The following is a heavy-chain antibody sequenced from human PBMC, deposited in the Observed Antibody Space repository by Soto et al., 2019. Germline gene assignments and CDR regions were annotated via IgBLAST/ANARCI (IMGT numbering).Heavy chain of an antibody. CDR3: GRVRAAAAGTGMAH. CDR1: GVTFRIYW. CDR2: IHDDGSIT. D-gene: IGHD6-13*01. V-gene: IGHV3-74*01. Sequence: PAGSLGISSAASGVTFRIYWMHVFLQATGKGLVWVARIHDDGSITNYADSVKGRFTISRDNAKNTLYLQMNSLRAEDTAVYYCGRVRAAAAGTGMAHWG. J-gene: IGHJ1*01.